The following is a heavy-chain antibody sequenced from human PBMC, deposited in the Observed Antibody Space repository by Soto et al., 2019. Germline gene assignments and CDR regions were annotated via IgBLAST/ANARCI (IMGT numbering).Heavy chain of an antibody. CDR1: GGTISYD. D-gene: IGHD3-22*01. Sequence: GASVEVSCKASGGTISYDINWVRQDPGRGLEWMGGIIPIFDTVNYAQKFQVRVTITADKSTGTVYMELSSLTSDDTAVYYGARDRRPRTWPTDYYESFDYWGQGTLVTVSS. V-gene: IGHV1-69*06. CDR2: IIPIFDTV. CDR3: ARDRRPRTWPTDYYESFDY. J-gene: IGHJ4*02.